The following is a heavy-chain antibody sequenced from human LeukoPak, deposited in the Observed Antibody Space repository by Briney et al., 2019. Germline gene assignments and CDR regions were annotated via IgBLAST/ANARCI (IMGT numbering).Heavy chain of an antibody. Sequence: ASVKVSCKASGYTFTSYYMHWVRQAPGQGLEWMGIINPSGGSTSYAQKFQGRVTMTRDTSTSTVYMELSSLRSEDTAVYYCARDPPHCGGDCYPSYYFDYWGQGTLVTVSS. V-gene: IGHV1-46*01. J-gene: IGHJ4*02. CDR1: GYTFTSYY. CDR2: INPSGGST. D-gene: IGHD2-21*02. CDR3: ARDPPHCGGDCYPSYYFDY.